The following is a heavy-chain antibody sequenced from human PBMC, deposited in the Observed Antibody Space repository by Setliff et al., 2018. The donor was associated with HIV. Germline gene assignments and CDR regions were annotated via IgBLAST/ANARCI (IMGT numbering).Heavy chain of an antibody. Sequence: NPSETLSLTCTVSGDSIRSGSYYWSWIRQPAGKGLEWIGRMYTSGGTNYNPSLKSRVTIAVDRSKNQFSLKLSSATAADTAVYYCASSLNSSSSFDYWGQGMLVTVSS. D-gene: IGHD6-6*01. CDR3: ASSLNSSSSFDY. CDR1: GDSIRSGSYY. J-gene: IGHJ4*02. V-gene: IGHV4-61*02. CDR2: MYTSGGT.